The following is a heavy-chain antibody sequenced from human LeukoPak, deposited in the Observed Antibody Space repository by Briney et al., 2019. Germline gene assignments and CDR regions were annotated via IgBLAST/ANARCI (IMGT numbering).Heavy chain of an antibody. CDR1: GFTFDDYG. D-gene: IGHD4-17*01. J-gene: IGHJ6*03. Sequence: PGGSLRLSCAASGFTFDDYGMSWVRQAPGKGLEWVSGINWNGGSTGYADSVKGRFTISRDNAKNSLYLQMNSLRTEDTAVYYCARGYGDPLDYYYYMDVWGNGTTVTVSS. CDR3: ARGYGDPLDYYYYMDV. CDR2: INWNGGST. V-gene: IGHV3-20*04.